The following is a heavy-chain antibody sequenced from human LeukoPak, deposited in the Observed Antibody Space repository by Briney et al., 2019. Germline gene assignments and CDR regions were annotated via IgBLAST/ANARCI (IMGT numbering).Heavy chain of an antibody. J-gene: IGHJ3*02. V-gene: IGHV4-59*01. CDR2: IYYSGST. CDR1: GGSISSYY. Sequence: SETLSLTCTVSGGSISSYYWSWIRQPPGKGLEWIGYIYYSGSTNYNPSLKSRVTISVDTSKNQFSLKLSSATAADTAVYYCARAGYDYVWGSYRYDAFDIWGQGTMVTVSS. CDR3: ARAGYDYVWGSYRYDAFDI. D-gene: IGHD3-16*02.